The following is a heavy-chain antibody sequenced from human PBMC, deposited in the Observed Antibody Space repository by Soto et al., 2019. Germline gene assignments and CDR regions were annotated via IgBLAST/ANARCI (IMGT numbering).Heavy chain of an antibody. CDR3: ARAEVSERRYCYESSGSKFVGYFQH. CDR2: IWYDGSNK. CDR1: GFTFSSYG. Sequence: PGGSPGLPYAASGFTFSSYGMHRVRQAPGKGLEWGAVIWYDGSNKYYADSVKGRFTISRDNSKNTLYLQMNSLRAEDTAVYYCARAEVSERRYCYESSGSKFVGYFQHWGQGTLVTVST. D-gene: IGHD3-22*01. V-gene: IGHV3-33*08. J-gene: IGHJ1*01.